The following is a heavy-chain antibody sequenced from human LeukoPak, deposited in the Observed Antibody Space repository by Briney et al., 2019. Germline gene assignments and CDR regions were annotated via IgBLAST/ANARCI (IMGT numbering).Heavy chain of an antibody. J-gene: IGHJ4*02. D-gene: IGHD3-22*01. V-gene: IGHV4-59*01. CDR1: GGSINSYY. Sequence: PSETLSLTCTVSGGSINSYYWSWIRQPPGKGRELIGYIYYSGNTNYNPSLKSRVTISVDTSKNKFSLKLSSVTAADTAVYYCARRLGGSGYLDYWGQGILVTVSS. CDR2: IYYSGNT. CDR3: ARRLGGSGYLDY.